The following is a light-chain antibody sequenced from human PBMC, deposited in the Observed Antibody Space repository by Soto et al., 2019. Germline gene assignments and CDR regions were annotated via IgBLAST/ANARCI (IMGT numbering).Light chain of an antibody. CDR3: QSYDSSLGGVI. CDR1: SSNIGAGFD. V-gene: IGLV1-40*01. CDR2: DTN. J-gene: IGLJ2*01. Sequence: QAVVTQPPSMSGAPGEKVTIYCIGRSSNIGAGFDVHWYQQFPGAAPKFLIYDTNNRPSGVLDRFSGSKSGTSASLAITGLQAEDEADYYCQSYDSSLGGVIFGGGTKLTVL.